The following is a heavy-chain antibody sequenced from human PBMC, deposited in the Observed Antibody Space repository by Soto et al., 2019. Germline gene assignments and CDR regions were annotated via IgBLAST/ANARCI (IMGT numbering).Heavy chain of an antibody. V-gene: IGHV3-23*01. CDR1: GFTFSSYA. D-gene: IGHD3-22*01. J-gene: IGHJ5*02. CDR2: ISGSGGST. Sequence: GGSLRLSCAASGFTFSSYAMSWVRQAPGKGLEWVSAISGSGGSTYYADSVKGRFTISRDNSKNTLYLQMNSLRAEDTAVYYCASDYYYDSSGYYLPWLDPWGQGTLVTVSS. CDR3: ASDYYYDSSGYYLPWLDP.